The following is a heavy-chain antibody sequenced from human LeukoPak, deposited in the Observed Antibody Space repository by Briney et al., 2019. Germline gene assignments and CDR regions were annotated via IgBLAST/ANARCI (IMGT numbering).Heavy chain of an antibody. J-gene: IGHJ4*02. V-gene: IGHV4-39*07. CDR3: ARAIVWGSYRYSLDY. D-gene: IGHD3-16*02. Sequence: SETLSLTCTVSGGSISSSSYYWGWIRQPPGKGLEWVGSIYYSGSTYYNPSLKSRVTISVDTSKNQFSLKLSSVTAADMAVYYCARAIVWGSYRYSLDYWGQGTLVTVSS. CDR2: IYYSGST. CDR1: GGSISSSSYY.